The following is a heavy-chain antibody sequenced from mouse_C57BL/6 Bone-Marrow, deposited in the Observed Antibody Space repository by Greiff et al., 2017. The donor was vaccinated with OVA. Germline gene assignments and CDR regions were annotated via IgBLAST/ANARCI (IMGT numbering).Heavy chain of an antibody. D-gene: IGHD2-3*01. V-gene: IGHV14-2*01. Sequence: EVQLQQSGAELVKPGASVKLSCTASGFNIKDYYMHWVKQRTEQGLEWIGRIDPEDGKTKYAPKFQGKATITADTSSNTAYLQLSSLTSEDTAVYYCARDGYYVDYWGQGTTLTVSS. J-gene: IGHJ2*01. CDR2: IDPEDGKT. CDR3: ARDGYYVDY. CDR1: GFNIKDYY.